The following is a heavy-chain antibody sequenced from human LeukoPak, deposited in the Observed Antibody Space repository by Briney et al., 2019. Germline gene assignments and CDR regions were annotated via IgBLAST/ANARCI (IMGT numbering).Heavy chain of an antibody. CDR2: IYSGGST. CDR3: ARDPPPCIAAAGTGY. J-gene: IGHJ4*02. V-gene: IGHV3-53*01. Sequence: GGSLRLSCAASGFTVSSNYMSWVRQAPGKGLEWVSVIYSGGSTYYADSVKGRFTISRDNSKNTLYLQMNSLRAEDTAVYYCARDPPPCIAAAGTGYWGQGTLVTVSS. CDR1: GFTVSSNY. D-gene: IGHD6-13*01.